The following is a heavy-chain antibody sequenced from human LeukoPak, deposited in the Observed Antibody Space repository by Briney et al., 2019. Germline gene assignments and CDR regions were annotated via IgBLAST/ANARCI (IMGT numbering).Heavy chain of an antibody. CDR1: GFTFSSYS. D-gene: IGHD2-8*01. J-gene: IGHJ6*02. V-gene: IGHV3-7*03. Sequence: GGSLRLSCAASGFTFSSYSMSWVRQAPGKGLEWVANIKQDGSEKYYVDSVKGRFTISRDNAKNSLYLQMNSLRAEDTAVYYCARDVDIVLMVYALSYYYGMDVWGQGTTVTVSS. CDR3: ARDVDIVLMVYALSYYYGMDV. CDR2: IKQDGSEK.